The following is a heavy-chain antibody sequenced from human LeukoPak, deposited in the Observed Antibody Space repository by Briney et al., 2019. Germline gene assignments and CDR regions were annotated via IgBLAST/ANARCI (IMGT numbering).Heavy chain of an antibody. CDR3: AAVPTVTMNYYYYGMDV. D-gene: IGHD4-17*01. CDR2: IVVGSGNT. J-gene: IGHJ6*04. V-gene: IGHV1-58*01. CDR1: GFTFTSSA. Sequence: SVKVSCKASGFTFTSSAVQWVRQARGQRLERIGWIVVGSGNTNYAQKFQERVTITRDMSTSTAYMELSSLRSEDTAVYYCAAVPTVTMNYYYYGMDVWGKGTTVTVSS.